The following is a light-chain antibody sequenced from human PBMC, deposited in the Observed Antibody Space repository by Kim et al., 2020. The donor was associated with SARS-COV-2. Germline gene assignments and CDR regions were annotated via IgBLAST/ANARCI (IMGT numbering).Light chain of an antibody. J-gene: IGLJ2*01. CDR2: GKN. V-gene: IGLV3-19*01. Sequence: SSELTQDPAVSVALGQTVRITCQGDSLRSDYTNWYQQKPGQAPVVVIYGKNNRPSGIPDRFSGSRLGNTASLTITGAQAEDEADYYCNSRDSSGNHVIFG. CDR1: SLRSDY. CDR3: NSRDSSGNHVI.